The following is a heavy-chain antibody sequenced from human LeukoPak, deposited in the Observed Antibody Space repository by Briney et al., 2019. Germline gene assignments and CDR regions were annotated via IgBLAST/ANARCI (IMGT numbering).Heavy chain of an antibody. Sequence: GGSLRLSCAASGFTFSSYGMSWVRQAPGKGLEWVANIKQDGSEKYYVDSVKGRFTISRDNAKNSLYLQMNSLRAEDTAVYYCASGLWMDVRGKGTTGTVSS. CDR3: ASGLWMDV. V-gene: IGHV3-7*01. CDR2: IKQDGSEK. D-gene: IGHD3-16*01. J-gene: IGHJ6*04. CDR1: GFTFSSYG.